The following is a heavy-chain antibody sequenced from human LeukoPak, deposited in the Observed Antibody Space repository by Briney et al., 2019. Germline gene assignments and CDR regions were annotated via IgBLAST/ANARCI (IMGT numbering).Heavy chain of an antibody. CDR1: GYTFTSYG. CDR3: ARASDYYDSSGYDGDFDY. Sequence: ASVKVSCKASGYTFTSYGISWVRQAPGQGLEWMGWISAYNGNTNYAQKFQGRVTMTRDTSISTAYMELSRLRSDDTAVYYCARASDYYDSSGYDGDFDYWGQGTLVTVSS. V-gene: IGHV1-18*01. CDR2: ISAYNGNT. D-gene: IGHD3-22*01. J-gene: IGHJ4*02.